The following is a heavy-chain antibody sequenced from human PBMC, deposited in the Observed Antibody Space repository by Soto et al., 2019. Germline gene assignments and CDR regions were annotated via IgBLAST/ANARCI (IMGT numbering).Heavy chain of an antibody. CDR2: IDPSDSQT. J-gene: IGHJ4*02. CDR1: GYSFAGYW. CDR3: ARQIYDSDTGPNFQYYFDS. Sequence: GESLKISCKGSGYSFAGYWITWVRQKPGKGLEWMGRIDPSDSQTYYSPSFRGHVTISVTKSITTVFLQWSSLRASDTAMYYCARQIYDSDTGPNFQYYFDSWGQGTPVIVSS. V-gene: IGHV5-10-1*01. D-gene: IGHD3-22*01.